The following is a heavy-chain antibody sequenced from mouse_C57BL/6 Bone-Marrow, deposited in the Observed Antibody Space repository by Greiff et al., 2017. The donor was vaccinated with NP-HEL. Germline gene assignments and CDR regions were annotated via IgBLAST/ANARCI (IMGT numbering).Heavy chain of an antibody. D-gene: IGHD6-1*01. CDR3: TRASYHFDY. J-gene: IGHJ2*01. CDR2: ISSGGDYI. V-gene: IGHV5-9-1*02. CDR1: GFTFSSYA. Sequence: DVHLVESGEGLVKPGGSLKLSCAASGFTFSSYAMSWVRQTPEKRLEWVAYISSGGDYIYYADTVKGRFTISRDNARNTLYLQMSSLKSEDTAMYYCTRASYHFDYWGQGTTLTVSS.